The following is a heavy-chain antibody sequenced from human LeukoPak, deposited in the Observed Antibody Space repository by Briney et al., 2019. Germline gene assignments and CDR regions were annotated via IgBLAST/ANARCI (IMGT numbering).Heavy chain of an antibody. V-gene: IGHV4-34*01. CDR3: ARHDIMITFGGVIAYYFDY. Sequence: SETLSLTCAVYGGSFSGYYWSWIRQPPGKGLEWIGEINHSGSTNYNPSLKSRVTISVDTSKNQFSLKLSSVTAADTAVYYCARHDIMITFGGVIAYYFDYWGQGTLVTVSS. D-gene: IGHD3-16*02. CDR2: INHSGST. J-gene: IGHJ4*02. CDR1: GGSFSGYY.